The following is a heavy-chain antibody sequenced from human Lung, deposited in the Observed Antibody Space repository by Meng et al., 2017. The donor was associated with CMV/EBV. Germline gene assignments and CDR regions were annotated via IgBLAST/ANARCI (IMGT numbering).Heavy chain of an antibody. CDR1: YAFTSYA. Sequence: YAFTSYAVYWVRQATGQGLEWMGWMNPNSGDADSAQKFQGRVTMTGNTSINTAYMELSSLRSEDAALYYCARGFRFRSGYHSSPLDYWGQGALVNVSS. J-gene: IGHJ4*02. CDR3: ARGFRFRSGYHSSPLDY. CDR2: MNPNSGDA. D-gene: IGHD3-3*01. V-gene: IGHV1-8*01.